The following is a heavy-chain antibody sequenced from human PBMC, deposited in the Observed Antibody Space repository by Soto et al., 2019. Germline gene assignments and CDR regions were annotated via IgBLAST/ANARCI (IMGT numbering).Heavy chain of an antibody. D-gene: IGHD4-17*01. CDR3: AKGSVLGDYFDY. V-gene: IGHV3-30*18. CDR1: GFTFSSYG. J-gene: IGHJ4*02. CDR2: ISYDGSNK. Sequence: QVQLVESGGGVGQPGRSLRLSCAASGFTFSSYGMHWVRQAPGKGLEWVAVISYDGSNKYYADSVKGRFTISRDNSKNTLYLQMNSLRAEDTAVYYCAKGSVLGDYFDYWGQGTLVTVSS.